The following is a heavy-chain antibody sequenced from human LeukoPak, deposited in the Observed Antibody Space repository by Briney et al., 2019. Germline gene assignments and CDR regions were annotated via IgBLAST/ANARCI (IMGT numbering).Heavy chain of an antibody. CDR2: IKQDGSQI. CDR3: ARLKDDVTKFDS. D-gene: IGHD2-8*01. J-gene: IGHJ4*02. Sequence: GGSLRLSCEGSGFTFRSYWMSWVRQAPGKGLEWVANIKQDGSQIHYADSVKGRFTISRDNAKNSLFLQMNSLRVEDTAVYYCARLKDDVTKFDSWGQGTLVTVSS. V-gene: IGHV3-7*01. CDR1: GFTFRSYW.